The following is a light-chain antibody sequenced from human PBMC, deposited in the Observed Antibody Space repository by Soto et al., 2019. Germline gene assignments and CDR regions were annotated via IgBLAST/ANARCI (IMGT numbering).Light chain of an antibody. V-gene: IGKV1-5*01. Sequence: DIQMTQSPSTLSASVGDRVTITCRASQTISSFLAWYQHKPGEAPKLLIAEASSLESGVPSRFSGSGSGTEFTLTISRLQPDDVATYYCQHYISFPWTFGQGTKVDIK. CDR2: EAS. CDR3: QHYISFPWT. J-gene: IGKJ1*01. CDR1: QTISSF.